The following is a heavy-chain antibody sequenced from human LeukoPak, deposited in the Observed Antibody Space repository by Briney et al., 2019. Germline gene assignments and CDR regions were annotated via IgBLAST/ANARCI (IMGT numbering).Heavy chain of an antibody. D-gene: IGHD6-13*01. CDR2: ISSSGSTI. V-gene: IGHV3-48*03. Sequence: QPGGSLRLSCAASGFTFSSYEMNWVRQAPGKGLEWVSYISSSGSTIYYADSVKGRFTISRDNAKNSLYLQMNSLRAEDTAVYYCATAGYGAAAAPINWLDPWGQGTLVTVSS. J-gene: IGHJ5*02. CDR3: ATAGYGAAAAPINWLDP. CDR1: GFTFSSYE.